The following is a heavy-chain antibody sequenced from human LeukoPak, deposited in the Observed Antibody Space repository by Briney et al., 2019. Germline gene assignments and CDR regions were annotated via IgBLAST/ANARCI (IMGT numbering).Heavy chain of an antibody. J-gene: IGHJ5*02. CDR3: ARDLDSSGYTNWFDP. V-gene: IGHV1-2*02. Sequence: ASGKVSCKAAGYTFTGYYMHWVRQAPGQGLEWRGWINPNSGGINYAQTFQGRVTMTRDTSISTASLELSRLRSDDTAVYYCARDLDSSGYTNWFDPWGQGTLVTVSS. CDR2: INPNSGGI. D-gene: IGHD3-22*01. CDR1: GYTFTGYY.